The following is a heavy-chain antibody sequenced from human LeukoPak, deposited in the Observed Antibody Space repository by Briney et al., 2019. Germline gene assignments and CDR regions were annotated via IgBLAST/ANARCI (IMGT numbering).Heavy chain of an antibody. Sequence: SQTLSLTCTVSGGSISSGDYYWSWIRQPPGKGLEWIGYIYYSGSTYYNPSLKSRVTISVDTSKNQFSLKLSSVTAADTAVYYCARVALYCGGDCDAFDIWGQGTMVTVSS. V-gene: IGHV4-30-4*08. D-gene: IGHD2-21*01. CDR1: GGSISSGDYY. CDR2: IYYSGST. J-gene: IGHJ3*02. CDR3: ARVALYCGGDCDAFDI.